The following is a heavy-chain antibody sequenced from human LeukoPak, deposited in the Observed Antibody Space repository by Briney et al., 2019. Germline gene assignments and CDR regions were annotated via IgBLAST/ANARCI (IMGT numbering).Heavy chain of an antibody. V-gene: IGHV5-51*01. CDR3: ARRPPKGITVAGTDFDY. D-gene: IGHD6-19*01. Sequence: GESLKISCKASGYSFTNSWIGWVRQVPGKGLEWMGIIYPGDSDTKYSPSFQGQVTVSADKSISTAYLQWSSLKAADTAMYYCARRPPKGITVAGTDFDYWGQGTLVTVSS. CDR2: IYPGDSDT. J-gene: IGHJ4*02. CDR1: GYSFTNSW.